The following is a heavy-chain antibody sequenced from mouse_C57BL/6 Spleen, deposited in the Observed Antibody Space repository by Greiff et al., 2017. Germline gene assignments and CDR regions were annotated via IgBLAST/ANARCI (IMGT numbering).Heavy chain of an antibody. CDR1: GFTFSNYW. CDR3: TVYYGYDWNYFDY. D-gene: IGHD2-2*01. Sequence: EVKLMESGGGLVQPGGSMKLSCVASGFTFSNYWMNWVRQSPEKGLEWVAHIRFKSENYATHYAESVKGRFTISRDDYKSSVYLQMNNLRAEDTGIYYCTVYYGYDWNYFDYWGQGTTLTVSS. V-gene: IGHV6-3*01. CDR2: IRFKSENYAT. J-gene: IGHJ2*01.